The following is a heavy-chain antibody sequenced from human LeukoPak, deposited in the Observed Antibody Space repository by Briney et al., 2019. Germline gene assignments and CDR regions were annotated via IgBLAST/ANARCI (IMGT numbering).Heavy chain of an antibody. CDR2: IRYDGSNK. V-gene: IGHV3-30*02. Sequence: GGSLRLSCAPSVFSFSSYGMYCVRQAPDKGLEWVAFIRYDGSNKYYADYVQGRFTISRDKYQNTLYLQMNSLRAEDTAVYYCAKDSGPLRYVDYWGQGTLVTVSS. D-gene: IGHD1-14*01. J-gene: IGHJ4*02. CDR1: VFSFSSYG. CDR3: AKDSGPLRYVDY.